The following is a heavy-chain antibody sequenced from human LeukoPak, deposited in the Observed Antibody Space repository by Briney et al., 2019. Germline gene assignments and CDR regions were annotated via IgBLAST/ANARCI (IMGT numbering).Heavy chain of an antibody. V-gene: IGHV3-23*01. Sequence: GGSLRLPCAASGFTFSSYAMSWVRHAAGKGLEWVSGISGSGDSTYDADSVKGRFTISRDNSKNTLYLQMNSLRAEDTAVYYCAKVVWKGAFDIWGQGTMVTISS. D-gene: IGHD1-1*01. CDR1: GFTFSSYA. CDR2: ISGSGDST. J-gene: IGHJ3*02. CDR3: AKVVWKGAFDI.